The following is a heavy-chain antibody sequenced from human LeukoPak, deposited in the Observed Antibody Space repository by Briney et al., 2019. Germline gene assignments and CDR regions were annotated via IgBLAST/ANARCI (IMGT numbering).Heavy chain of an antibody. D-gene: IGHD4-17*01. CDR1: GFTVISNY. J-gene: IGHJ4*02. CDR3: ARDRRGYGDYSDY. Sequence: SGSSVRLSCAASGFTVISNYMSWGRQASGMGLVWVSVIYSDGSTYYADSVKGRFSISRDNSKNTLYLQMNSLRAEDTAVYYCARDRRGYGDYSDYWGQGTLVTVSS. V-gene: IGHV3-53*01. CDR2: IYSDGST.